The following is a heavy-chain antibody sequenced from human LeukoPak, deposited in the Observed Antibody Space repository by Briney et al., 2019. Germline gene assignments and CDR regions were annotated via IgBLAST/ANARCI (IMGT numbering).Heavy chain of an antibody. Sequence: GGSLRLSCAASGFTFSSYAMHWVRQAPGKGPEWVAVISYDGSNKYYADSVKGRFTISRDNSKNTLYLQMNSLRAEDTAVYYCARYDSTVTTGFDYWGQGTLVTVSS. V-gene: IGHV3-30-3*01. J-gene: IGHJ4*02. CDR1: GFTFSSYA. CDR2: ISYDGSNK. D-gene: IGHD4-17*01. CDR3: ARYDSTVTTGFDY.